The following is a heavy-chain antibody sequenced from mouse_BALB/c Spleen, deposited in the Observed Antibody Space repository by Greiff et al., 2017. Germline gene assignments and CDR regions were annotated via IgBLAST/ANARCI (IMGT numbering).Heavy chain of an antibody. CDR3: ARAGGMITTGYAMDY. CDR1: GFTFSSYA. J-gene: IGHJ4*01. V-gene: IGHV5-9-4*01. CDR2: ISSGGSYT. D-gene: IGHD2-4*01. Sequence: EVKVVESGGGLVKPGGSLKLSCAASGFTFSSYAMSWVRQSPEKRLEWVAEISSGGSYTYYPDTVTGRFTISRDNAKNTLYLEMSSLRSEDTAMYYCARAGGMITTGYAMDYWGQGTSVTVSS.